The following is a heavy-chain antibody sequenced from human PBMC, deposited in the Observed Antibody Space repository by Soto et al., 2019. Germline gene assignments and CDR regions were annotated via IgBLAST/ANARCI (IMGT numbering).Heavy chain of an antibody. CDR3: ARAPHSSTPHA. Sequence: GGSLRLSCAASGITFSSYSMNWVRQAPGKGLEWVSSISSSSSYIYYADSVKGRFTISRDNAKNSLYLQMNSLRAEDAAVYYCARAPHSSTPHAWGQGTLVTVSS. D-gene: IGHD2-2*01. CDR1: GITFSSYS. V-gene: IGHV3-21*01. J-gene: IGHJ5*02. CDR2: ISSSSSYI.